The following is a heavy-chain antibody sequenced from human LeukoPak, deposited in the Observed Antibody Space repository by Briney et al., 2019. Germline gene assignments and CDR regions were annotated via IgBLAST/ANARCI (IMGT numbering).Heavy chain of an antibody. CDR2: INPNSGGT. D-gene: IGHD3-22*01. CDR1: GYTITGYY. Sequence: ASVKVSCKASGYTITGYYMHWVRQAPGQGLEWMGWINPNSGGTNYALKFQGRVTVTRDTSISTAYMDLSRLRSDDTAVYYCARAGLWDYSDSSGYHNAAFDIWGQGTMVTVSS. CDR3: ARAGLWDYSDSSGYHNAAFDI. V-gene: IGHV1-2*02. J-gene: IGHJ3*02.